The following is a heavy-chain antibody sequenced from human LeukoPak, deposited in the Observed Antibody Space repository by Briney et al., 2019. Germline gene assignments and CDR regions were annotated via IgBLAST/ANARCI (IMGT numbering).Heavy chain of an antibody. CDR1: GDSITTYY. Sequence: SETLSLTCTVSGDSITTYYWSWIRQPPGKGLEWIGYIYHSGSTKYNPSLKSRVTISVDTSKKQFSLKLSSVTAADTAVYYCARVGYGGVDSWGQGTLVTVSS. V-gene: IGHV4-59*01. D-gene: IGHD3-10*01. CDR3: ARVGYGGVDS. J-gene: IGHJ4*02. CDR2: IYHSGST.